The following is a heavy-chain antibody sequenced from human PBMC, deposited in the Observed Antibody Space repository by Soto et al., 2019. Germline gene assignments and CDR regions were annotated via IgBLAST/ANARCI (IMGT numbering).Heavy chain of an antibody. CDR3: AKGVAPTQYYGMDG. D-gene: IGHD2-15*01. V-gene: IGHV3-30*18. CDR1: GFTFSSYG. J-gene: IGHJ6*02. Sequence: PGGSLRLSCAASGFTFSSYGMHWVRQAPGKGLEWVAVISYDGSNKYYADSVEGRFTISRDNSKNTLYLQMNSLRAEDTAVYYCAKGVAPTQYYGMDGWGQGNTVTVSS. CDR2: ISYDGSNK.